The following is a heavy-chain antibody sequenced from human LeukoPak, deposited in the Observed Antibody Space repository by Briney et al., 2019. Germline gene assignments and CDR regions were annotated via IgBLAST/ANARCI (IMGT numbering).Heavy chain of an antibody. D-gene: IGHD5-24*01. CDR3: ARDQFIHAFDI. V-gene: IGHV3-33*01. CDR2: IWYDETNK. CDR1: GFTFSRYG. Sequence: GGSLRLSCAASGFTFSRYGMHWVRQAPGKGLEWVAVIWYDETNKYHADSVKGRFTISRDNSKNTLYLQMNSLRAEDTAVYYCARDQFIHAFDIWGQGAMVTVSS. J-gene: IGHJ3*02.